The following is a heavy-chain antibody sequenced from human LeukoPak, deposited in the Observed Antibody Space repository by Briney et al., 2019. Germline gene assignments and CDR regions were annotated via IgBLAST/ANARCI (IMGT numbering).Heavy chain of an antibody. CDR2: IDSGGGT. V-gene: IGHV3-23*01. CDR1: GFTFSNYA. D-gene: IGHD3-16*01. CDR3: AKGPQGD. J-gene: IGHJ4*02. Sequence: GALRLSCAASGFTFSNYAMNWVRQAPGKGLEWVSAIDSGGGTYYADSVKGRFTISRDNSKNTLNLQLNSLRAEDTAVYYCAKGPQGDWGQGALVTVSS.